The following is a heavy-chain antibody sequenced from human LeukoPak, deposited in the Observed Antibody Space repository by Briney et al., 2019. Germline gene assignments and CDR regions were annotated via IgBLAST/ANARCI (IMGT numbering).Heavy chain of an antibody. CDR2: IIPILGIA. D-gene: IGHD5-24*01. J-gene: IGHJ4*02. V-gene: IGHV1-69*04. Sequence: RASVRVSCKASGGTFSSYAISWVRQAPGQGLEWMGRIIPILGIANYAQKFQGRVTITADKSTSTACMELSSLRSEDTAVYYCARGDGYNSPADYWGQGTLVTVSS. CDR3: ARGDGYNSPADY. CDR1: GGTFSSYA.